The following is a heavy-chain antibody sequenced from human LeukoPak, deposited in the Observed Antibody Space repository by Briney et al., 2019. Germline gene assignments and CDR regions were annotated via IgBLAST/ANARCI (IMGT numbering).Heavy chain of an antibody. V-gene: IGHV6-1*01. CDR1: GDSVSSNSAA. J-gene: IGHJ5*02. CDR3: ARIHKSGRYADGWFDP. CDR2: TYYRSQWYN. Sequence: SQTLSLTCAISGDSVSSNSAAWNWIRQSPSRGLEWLGRTYYRSQWYNDYAVSLKSRLTINPDKSRNQFSLHLNSVTPEDTAVYYCARIHKSGRYADGWFDPWGQGTLVTVSS. D-gene: IGHD1-26*01.